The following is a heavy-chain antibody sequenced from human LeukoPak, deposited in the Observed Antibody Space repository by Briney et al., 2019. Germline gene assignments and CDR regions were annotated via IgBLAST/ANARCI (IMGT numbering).Heavy chain of an antibody. J-gene: IGHJ4*02. CDR1: GFTFSSYA. CDR3: AKDPLRLYYYDSSGYYYGGGFDY. Sequence: GGSLRLSCAASGFTFSSYAMSWVRQAPGKGLEWVSAISGSGDSTYYADSVKGRFTISRDNSKNTLYLQMNSLRAEDTAVYYCAKDPLRLYYYDSSGYYYGGGFDYWGQGTLVTVSS. V-gene: IGHV3-23*01. D-gene: IGHD3-22*01. CDR2: ISGSGDST.